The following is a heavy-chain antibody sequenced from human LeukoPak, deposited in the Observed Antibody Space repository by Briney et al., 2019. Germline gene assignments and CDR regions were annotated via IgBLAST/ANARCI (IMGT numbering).Heavy chain of an antibody. CDR3: ARRAGSYSHSYDY. D-gene: IGHD2-15*01. Sequence: PGGSLRLSCPASGFTFSSYAMHWVRQAPGKGLEWVAFIRYDGSNKYYSDSVKGRFTISRDNSKNTLYLQMNSLRAEDTAVYYCARRAGSYSHSYDYWGQGTLVTVSS. J-gene: IGHJ4*02. V-gene: IGHV3-30*02. CDR1: GFTFSSYA. CDR2: IRYDGSNK.